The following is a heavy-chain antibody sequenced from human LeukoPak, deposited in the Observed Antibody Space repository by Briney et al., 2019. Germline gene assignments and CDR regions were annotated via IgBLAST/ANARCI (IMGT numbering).Heavy chain of an antibody. CDR2: MNGGNGNT. V-gene: IGHV1-3*01. CDR3: ARGRGTSGSNRDFYYYYYMDV. J-gene: IGHJ6*03. Sequence: ASVTVSCKASGYIFTDYAIHWLRQAPGQRPEWMGWMNGGNGNTKYSQKFQGRITLIRDTSAATAYMELSSLRHDDLAVYYCARGRGTSGSNRDFYYYYYMDVWGKGTTVTVSS. D-gene: IGHD2-15*01. CDR1: GYIFTDYA.